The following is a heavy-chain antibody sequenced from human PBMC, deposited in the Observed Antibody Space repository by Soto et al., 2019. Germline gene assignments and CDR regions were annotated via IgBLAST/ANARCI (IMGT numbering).Heavy chain of an antibody. CDR2: IYTSGST. CDR1: GGSISSYY. V-gene: IGHV4-4*07. Sequence: PSETLSLTCTVSGGSISSYYWSWIRQPAGKGLEWIGRIYTSGSTNYNPSLKSRVTMSVDTSKNQFSLKLSSVTAADAAGYYCARARDCSSTSCFDDEVDSFDYWGQGTLVTVSS. CDR3: ARARDCSSTSCFDDEVDSFDY. J-gene: IGHJ4*02. D-gene: IGHD2-2*01.